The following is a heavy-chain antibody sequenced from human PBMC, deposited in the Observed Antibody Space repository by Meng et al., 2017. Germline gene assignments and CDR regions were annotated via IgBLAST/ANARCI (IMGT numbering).Heavy chain of an antibody. D-gene: IGHD3-16*01. CDR2: IDYGVST. CDR3: ARTRGDYYFDY. V-gene: IGHV4-61*01. CDR1: GYSCTVGRHY. Sequence: QGQLQQSGPRLVRPAEALSLPCPVSGYSCTVGRHYWSWIRQPPGKGLEWIGYIDYGVSTSYNPSHRSRVTISLDTSNNQFSLKLSSVTAADTAVFYCARTRGDYYFDYWGQGTLVTVSS. J-gene: IGHJ4*02.